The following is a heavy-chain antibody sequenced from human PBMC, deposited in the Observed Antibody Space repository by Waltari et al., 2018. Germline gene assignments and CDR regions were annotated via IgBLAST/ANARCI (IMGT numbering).Heavy chain of an antibody. Sequence: QVQLVQSGAEVKKPGSSVKVSCKASGGTFSSSAISWVRQAPGQGLDGMGRIIPIFGTANYAQKFQGRVTITADKSTSTAYMELSSLRSEDTAVYYCAREDIVVVVAAGPGWYFDLWGRGTLVTVSS. CDR3: AREDIVVVVAAGPGWYFDL. CDR1: GGTFSSSA. V-gene: IGHV1-69*08. J-gene: IGHJ2*01. CDR2: IIPIFGTA. D-gene: IGHD2-15*01.